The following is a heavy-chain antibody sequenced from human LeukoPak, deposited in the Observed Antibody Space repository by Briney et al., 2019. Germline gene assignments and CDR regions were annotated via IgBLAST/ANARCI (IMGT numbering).Heavy chain of an antibody. CDR1: GGSISSYY. D-gene: IGHD3-10*01. CDR3: ASYYGSGRYFDY. CDR2: IYYSGST. Sequence: SETLSLTCTVSGGSISSYYWSWIRQPPGKGLEWIGYIYYSGSTNYNPSLKSRVTISVDTSKNQFSLKLSSVTAADTAVYYCASYYGSGRYFDYWGQGTLVTVSP. V-gene: IGHV4-59*08. J-gene: IGHJ4*02.